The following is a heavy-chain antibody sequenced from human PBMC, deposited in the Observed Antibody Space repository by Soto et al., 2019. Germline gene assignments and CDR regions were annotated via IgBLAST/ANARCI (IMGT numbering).Heavy chain of an antibody. CDR3: ARTMEGAWFDY. D-gene: IGHD1-26*01. V-gene: IGHV3-74*01. CDR2: INGDGSSA. Sequence: EVRLVESGGGLVQPGGSLRLSCAASGFNFRNYWMHWVRQAPGKGLVWVSRINGDGSSAIYADSVKGRITISRDNAKNTLYLQMNRLRAEDTAVYYCARTMEGAWFDYWSQGKLVTVPS. CDR1: GFNFRNYW. J-gene: IGHJ4*02.